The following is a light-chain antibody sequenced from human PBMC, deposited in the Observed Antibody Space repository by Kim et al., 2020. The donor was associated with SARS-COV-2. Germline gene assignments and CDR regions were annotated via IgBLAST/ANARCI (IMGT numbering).Light chain of an antibody. Sequence: DIQMTQSPSTLSASVGDRVTITCRASQSISSWLAWYQQKPGKAPKLLIYKASSLESGVPSRLSGSGSGTEFTLTISSLQPDDFATYYCQQYNSYSLTFGGGTKVEI. J-gene: IGKJ4*01. CDR2: KAS. CDR1: QSISSW. V-gene: IGKV1-5*03. CDR3: QQYNSYSLT.